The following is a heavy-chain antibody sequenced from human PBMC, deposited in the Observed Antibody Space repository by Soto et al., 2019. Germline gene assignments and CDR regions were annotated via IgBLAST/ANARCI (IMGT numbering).Heavy chain of an antibody. V-gene: IGHV3-23*01. J-gene: IGHJ4*02. Sequence: EVQLLESGGGLEQPGESLRLSCAASGFSFSRYAMSWDRQAPGKGLEWVSTLSGSGGRTYYADSVKGRFTISRDNSKDTLYLQMNSLRVEDTAVYYCAKVFGLRYFDSWGQGTLVTVSS. CDR3: AKVFGLRYFDS. CDR2: LSGSGGRT. D-gene: IGHD3-9*01. CDR1: GFSFSRYA.